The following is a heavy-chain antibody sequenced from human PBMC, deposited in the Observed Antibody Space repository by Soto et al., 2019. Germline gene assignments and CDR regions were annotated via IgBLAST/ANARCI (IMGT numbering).Heavy chain of an antibody. J-gene: IGHJ6*02. V-gene: IGHV5-51*01. D-gene: IGHD2-15*01. CDR1: GYSFTSYW. CDR2: IYPGDSDT. Sequence: GESLKISCKGSGYSFTSYWIGWVRQMPGKGLEWMGIIYPGDSDTRYSPSFQGQVTISADKSISTAYLQWSSLKASDTAMYYCARWPASVVVAAATWGMDVWGQGTTVTVSS. CDR3: ARWPASVVVAAATWGMDV.